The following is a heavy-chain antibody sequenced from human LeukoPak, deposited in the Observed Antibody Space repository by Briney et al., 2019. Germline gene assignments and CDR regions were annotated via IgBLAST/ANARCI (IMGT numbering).Heavy chain of an antibody. J-gene: IGHJ4*02. CDR3: ARGFLGGTDQYFDS. CDR2: IGGGGPTT. V-gene: IGHV3-23*01. CDR1: GFTFSTYA. D-gene: IGHD6-19*01. Sequence: PGGSLRLYCAASGFTFSTYAMNWVRQAPAKGLEWVSTIGGGGPTTDYADSVKDRFTISRDNSKNTLYLQMNSLRAEDTAVYFCARGFLGGTDQYFDSWGQGTLVTVSS.